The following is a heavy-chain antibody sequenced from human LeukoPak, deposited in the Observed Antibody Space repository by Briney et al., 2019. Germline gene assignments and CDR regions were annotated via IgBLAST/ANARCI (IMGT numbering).Heavy chain of an antibody. D-gene: IGHD1-26*01. V-gene: IGHV3-23*01. Sequence: GGSLRLSCAASGFTFSSYAMSWVRQAPGKGLEWVSAISGSGGSTYYADSVKGRFTISSDNSKNTLYLQMNSLRAEDTAVYYCAKRALGGKHRAHDAFDIWGQGTMVTVSS. CDR3: AKRALGGKHRAHDAFDI. CDR1: GFTFSSYA. CDR2: ISGSGGST. J-gene: IGHJ3*02.